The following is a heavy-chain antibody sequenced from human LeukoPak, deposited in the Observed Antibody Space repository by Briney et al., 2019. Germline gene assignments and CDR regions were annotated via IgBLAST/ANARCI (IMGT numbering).Heavy chain of an antibody. D-gene: IGHD2-15*01. V-gene: IGHV3-23*01. J-gene: IGHJ4*02. CDR1: GFAFNMFA. CDR2: LSRGGSTT. Sequence: GGSLRLSCAGTGFAFNMFAIDWVRQAPGRGLEWVSGLSRGGSTTNYADSVKGRFTISRDKSQNSVFLQLNSLRPENTAVYYCARQQRIRHCSEGVCTEGYYFDYWGQGTLVTVSS. CDR3: ARQQRIRHCSEGVCTEGYYFDY.